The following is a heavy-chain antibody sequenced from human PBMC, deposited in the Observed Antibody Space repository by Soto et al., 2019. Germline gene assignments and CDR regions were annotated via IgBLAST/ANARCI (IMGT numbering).Heavy chain of an antibody. CDR1: GYTFTSSY. D-gene: IGHD6-13*01. V-gene: IGHV1-46*01. CDR3: ARSLAAGDY. J-gene: IGHJ4*02. CDR2: INPNGGCT. Sequence: GASVKVSCKASGYTFTSSYIHWVRQAPGQGLEWMAIINPNGGCTNFAQNLQGRDTLTRDTSTNTVYMELSSLRSEDTAVYYCARSLAAGDYWGQGTLVTVSS.